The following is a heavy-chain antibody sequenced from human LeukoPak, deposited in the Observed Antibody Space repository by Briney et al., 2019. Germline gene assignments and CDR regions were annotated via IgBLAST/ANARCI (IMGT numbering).Heavy chain of an antibody. J-gene: IGHJ6*03. Sequence: ASVKVSCKASGYTFTSYYLHWVRQAPGQGLEWMGIINPSGGSTSYAQKLQGRVPMTRDMSTSTVYMELSSLRSEDTAVYYCARAPPDYYYYMDVWGKGTTVTVSS. V-gene: IGHV1-46*01. CDR2: INPSGGST. CDR3: ARAPPDYYYYMDV. CDR1: GYTFTSYY.